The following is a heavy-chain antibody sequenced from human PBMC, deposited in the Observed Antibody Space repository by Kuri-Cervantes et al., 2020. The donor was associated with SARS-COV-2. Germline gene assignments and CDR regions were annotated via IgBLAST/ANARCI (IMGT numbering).Heavy chain of an antibody. V-gene: IGHV5-51*01. CDR3: ARRPHYDFWSGSGYYFDY. CDR2: IYPGDSDT. CDR1: GYSFTSYW. D-gene: IGHD3-3*01. Sequence: GESLKISCKGSGYSFTSYWIGWARQMPGKGLEWMGIIYPGDSDTRYSPSFQGQVTISADKSISTAYLQWSSLKASDTAMYYCARRPHYDFWSGSGYYFDYWGQGTLVTVSS. J-gene: IGHJ4*02.